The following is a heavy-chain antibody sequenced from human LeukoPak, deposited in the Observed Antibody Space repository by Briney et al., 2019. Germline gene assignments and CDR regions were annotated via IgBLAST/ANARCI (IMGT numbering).Heavy chain of an antibody. Sequence: PGGSLRLSCAASGFTFSSYSMNWVRQAPGKGLEWVSSISSSSSYIYYADSVKGRFTISRDNAKNSLYLQMNSLRAADTAVYYCARDSRDHNWNFDPWGQGTLVTVSS. CDR3: ARDSRDHNWNFDP. V-gene: IGHV3-21*01. CDR2: ISSSSSYI. CDR1: GFTFSSYS. D-gene: IGHD1-20*01. J-gene: IGHJ5*02.